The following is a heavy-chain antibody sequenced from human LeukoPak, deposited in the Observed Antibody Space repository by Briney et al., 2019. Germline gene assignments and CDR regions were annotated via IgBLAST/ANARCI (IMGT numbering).Heavy chain of an antibody. V-gene: IGHV3-7*03. CDR3: AKGFGYGGNSAVDY. CDR2: MKRDGSEI. CDR1: GFTFSTYW. J-gene: IGHJ4*02. D-gene: IGHD4-23*01. Sequence: GALRLSCSASGFTFSTYWMSWVRQAPGKGLEWVANMKRDGSEIYYVDSVRGRFTISRDNARNSLYLQMNSLRAEDTAVYYCAKGFGYGGNSAVDYWGQGPLVTVSS.